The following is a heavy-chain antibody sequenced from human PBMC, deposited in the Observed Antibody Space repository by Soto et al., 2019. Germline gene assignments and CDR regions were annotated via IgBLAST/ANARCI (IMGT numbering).Heavy chain of an antibody. Sequence: PSETLSLTCTVSGGSISSYYWSWIRQPPGKALEWIGYIYHSGSTNYNPSLKSRVTISVDTSKNQFSLKLSSVTAADTAVYYCARGKGYYDSSGCPDYWGQGTLVTVSS. J-gene: IGHJ4*02. CDR2: IYHSGST. CDR3: ARGKGYYDSSGCPDY. CDR1: GGSISSYY. D-gene: IGHD3-22*01. V-gene: IGHV4-59*01.